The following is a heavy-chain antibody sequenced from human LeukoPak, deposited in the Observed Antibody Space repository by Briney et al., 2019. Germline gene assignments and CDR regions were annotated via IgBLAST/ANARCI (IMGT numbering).Heavy chain of an antibody. V-gene: IGHV1-69*02. J-gene: IGHJ5*02. CDR1: GGTFNSHI. Sequence: SVKVSCKTSGGTFNSHIFSWVRQAPGQGLEWMGRINPDVDIANYAHKFQGRVTITADKSTGTTYMELSGLGSEDTAIYSCARISLGYSGGMYNWFDPWGQGTLVTVSS. D-gene: IGHD5-12*01. CDR3: ARISLGYSGGMYNWFDP. CDR2: INPDVDIA.